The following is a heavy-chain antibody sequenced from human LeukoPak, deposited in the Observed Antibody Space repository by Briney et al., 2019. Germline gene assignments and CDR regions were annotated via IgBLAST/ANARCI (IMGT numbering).Heavy chain of an antibody. J-gene: IGHJ3*02. CDR1: GFTFSSYA. Sequence: PGGSLRLSCAASGFTFSSYAMSRVRQAPGKGLEGVSAISGSDGSTYYADSVKGRFTISRDNSKSTLFLQVNSLRAEDTALYYCAKFRGLTFDNAFDIWGQGTMVTVPS. V-gene: IGHV3-23*01. CDR3: AKFRGLTFDNAFDI. CDR2: ISGSDGST. D-gene: IGHD3-10*01.